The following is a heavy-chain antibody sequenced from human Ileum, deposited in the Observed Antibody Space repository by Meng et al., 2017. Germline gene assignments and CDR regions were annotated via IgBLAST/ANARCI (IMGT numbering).Heavy chain of an antibody. CDR1: GGSGSSNIAA. D-gene: IGHD3-3*01. J-gene: IGHJ4*02. Sequence: QVQLPQRGPGVVKPSHTPSLTCACSGGSGSSNIAAWNWIRQSPLRGLEWLGRTYYRSKWYSEYAVSVKSRISITPDTSKNQFSLQMNSVTPEDTAVYYCASGSGSLDYWGPGTLVTVSS. V-gene: IGHV6-1*01. CDR2: TYYRSKWYS. CDR3: ASGSGSLDY.